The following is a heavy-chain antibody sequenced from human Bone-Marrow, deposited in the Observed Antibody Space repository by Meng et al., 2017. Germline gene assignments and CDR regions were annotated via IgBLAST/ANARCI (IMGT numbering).Heavy chain of an antibody. CDR3: GRDQGRELINH. CDR2: VYHRGDT. D-gene: IGHD1-7*01. J-gene: IGHJ4*02. V-gene: IGHV4-4*02. CDR1: GDSISSDIW. Sequence: QVQLQESDPGLVKPSGTLSLTCTVSGDSISSDIWWSWVRQPPGKGLEWVGEVYHRGDTNYNPSLKSRVDISVDKSKNQFYLSLFSVTAADTAVYYCGRDQGRELINHWGQGTLVTVSS.